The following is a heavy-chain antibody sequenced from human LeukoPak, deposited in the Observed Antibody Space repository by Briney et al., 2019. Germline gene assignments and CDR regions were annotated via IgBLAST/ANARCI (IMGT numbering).Heavy chain of an antibody. V-gene: IGHV1-8*01. CDR1: GYTFTTYD. CDR3: ARNPYGTGHSAP. Sequence: GASVKVSCKASGYTFTTYDINWVRQAPGRGLEWLGWMSPNNGHTGYAQKFQGRVTLTRDTSINTAYMELSSLTSEDTAVYYCARNPYGTGHSAPWGQGSLVTVSS. J-gene: IGHJ5*02. CDR2: MSPNNGHT. D-gene: IGHD2-8*02.